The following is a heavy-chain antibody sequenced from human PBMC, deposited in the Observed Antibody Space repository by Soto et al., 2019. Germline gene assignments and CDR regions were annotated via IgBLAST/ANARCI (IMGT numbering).Heavy chain of an antibody. CDR1: GFMFRNHA. V-gene: IGHV3-30-3*01. CDR2: ISFDGAND. Sequence: QVYLVESGGGVGQPGRSLRLSCAASGFMFRNHAMHWVRQAPGKGLDWVAVISFDGANDFYADSVKGRFTISRDNSRNTLYLQMDSLRPEDTAVYYCARDAVDVTKMVFVSPIDYWGQGALVTVSS. J-gene: IGHJ4*02. D-gene: IGHD2-8*01. CDR3: ARDAVDVTKMVFVSPIDY.